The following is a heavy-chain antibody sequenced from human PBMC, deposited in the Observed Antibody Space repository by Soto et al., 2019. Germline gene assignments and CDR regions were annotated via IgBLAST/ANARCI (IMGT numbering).Heavy chain of an antibody. Sequence: QVQLVESGGGVVQPGKSLRLSCAASGFTLRSYGMHWVRQAPGKGLEWLAVVSYDESHKYYADSVKGRFTISRDISKNALYLQMYRLSAEDTAVYYCAKEMFPRTVRESRSSGGDYWGQVTAVTVSS. CDR3: AKEMFPRTVRESRSSGGDY. CDR2: VSYDESHK. D-gene: IGHD6-6*01. V-gene: IGHV3-30*18. J-gene: IGHJ4*02. CDR1: GFTLRSYG.